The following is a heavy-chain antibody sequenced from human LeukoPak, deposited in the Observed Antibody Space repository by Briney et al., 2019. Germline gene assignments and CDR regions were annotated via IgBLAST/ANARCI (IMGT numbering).Heavy chain of an antibody. CDR3: AREGLGGSRKYYYYYGMDV. CDR2: IYYSGST. D-gene: IGHD3-10*01. V-gene: IGHV4-39*02. Sequence: SETLSLTCTVSGDSVSSTGYYWGWIRQPPGKGLEWIGTIYYSGSTYYNPSLKSRVTMSEDTSRNQFSLRLSSVTAADTAVYYCAREGLGGSRKYYYYYGMDVWGQGTMVTVSS. J-gene: IGHJ6*02. CDR1: GDSVSSTGYY.